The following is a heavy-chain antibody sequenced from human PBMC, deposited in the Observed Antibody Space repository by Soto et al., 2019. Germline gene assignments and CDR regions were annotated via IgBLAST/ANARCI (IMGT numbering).Heavy chain of an antibody. Sequence: GGSLRLSCAASGFTFSSYAMSWVRQAPGKGLEWVSAISGSGGSTYYADSVKGRFTISRDNSKNTLYLQMNSLRAEDTVVYYCAKDTPYYYDSSGYYYGGYFDYWGQGTLVTVSS. D-gene: IGHD3-22*01. CDR1: GFTFSSYA. J-gene: IGHJ4*02. CDR2: ISGSGGST. V-gene: IGHV3-23*01. CDR3: AKDTPYYYDSSGYYYGGYFDY.